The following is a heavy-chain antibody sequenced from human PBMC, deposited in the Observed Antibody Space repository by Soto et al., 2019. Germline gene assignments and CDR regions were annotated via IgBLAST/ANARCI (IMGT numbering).Heavy chain of an antibody. D-gene: IGHD1-7*01. Sequence: SETLSLTCTVSGASISSSSYYWGWIRQPPGKGLEWIGSIYYSGSTYYNPSLKSRVTISVDTSKNQFSLKLSSVTAADTPLYYCARLNAGTTYYYYGRDVWGQGTTVTVSS. J-gene: IGHJ6*02. CDR2: IYYSGST. CDR3: ARLNAGTTYYYYGRDV. V-gene: IGHV4-39*01. CDR1: GASISSSSYY.